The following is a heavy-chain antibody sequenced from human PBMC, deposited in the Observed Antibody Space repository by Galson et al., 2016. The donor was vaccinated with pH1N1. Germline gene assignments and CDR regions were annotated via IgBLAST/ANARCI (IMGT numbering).Heavy chain of an antibody. V-gene: IGHV1-46*01. CDR3: TRDLGRRREF. J-gene: IGHJ4*02. Sequence: SVKVSCKASGYTSTTSYIHWVRQAPGEGLEWMGVIDPSGGGTTYAQKFQARVTITRDTSTSTVYLDLNRLNSEDTSVYYCTRDLGRRREFWGQGTLVTVSS. CDR2: IDPSGGGT. CDR1: GYTSTTSY. D-gene: IGHD1-26*01.